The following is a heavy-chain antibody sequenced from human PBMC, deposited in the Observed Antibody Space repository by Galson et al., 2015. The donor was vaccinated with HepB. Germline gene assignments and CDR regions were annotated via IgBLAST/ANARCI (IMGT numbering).Heavy chain of an antibody. D-gene: IGHD2-15*01. CDR2: ISYDGSNK. CDR1: GFTFSGYA. V-gene: IGHV3-30*04. CDR3: ARDVVNVSPRGDAFDI. Sequence: SLRLSCAASGFTFSGYAMHWVRQAPGKGLEWVAVISYDGSNKYYADSVKGRFTISRDNSKNTLYLQMNSLRAEDTAVYYCARDVVNVSPRGDAFDIWGQGTMVTVSS. J-gene: IGHJ3*02.